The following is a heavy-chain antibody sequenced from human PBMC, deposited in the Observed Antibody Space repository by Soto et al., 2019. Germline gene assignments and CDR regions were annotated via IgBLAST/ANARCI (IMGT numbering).Heavy chain of an antibody. CDR2: ISSNGGST. CDR1: GFTFSSYA. Sequence: GGSLRLSCAASGFTFSSYAMHWVRQAPGKGLEYVSAISSNGGSTYYANSVKGRFTISRDNSKNTLYLQMGSLRAEDMAVYYCARGYYDILTGYLAFAYYYYMDVWGKGTTVTVSS. CDR3: ARGYYDILTGYLAFAYYYYMDV. V-gene: IGHV3-64*01. D-gene: IGHD3-9*01. J-gene: IGHJ6*03.